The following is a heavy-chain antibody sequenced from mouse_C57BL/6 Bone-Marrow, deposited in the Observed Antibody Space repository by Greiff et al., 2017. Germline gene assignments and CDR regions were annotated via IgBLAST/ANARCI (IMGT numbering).Heavy chain of an antibody. CDR2: INPSSGYT. J-gene: IGHJ1*03. Sequence: QVQLQQSGAELAKPGASVKLSCKASGYTFTSYWMHWVNQRPGQGLEWIGYINPSSGYTKYNQKFKDKATLTADKYSSTSYMQLSSLTYEDSAVYYCASGDYGSDWYFDVWGTGTTVTVSS. D-gene: IGHD1-1*01. CDR3: ASGDYGSDWYFDV. V-gene: IGHV1-7*01. CDR1: GYTFTSYW.